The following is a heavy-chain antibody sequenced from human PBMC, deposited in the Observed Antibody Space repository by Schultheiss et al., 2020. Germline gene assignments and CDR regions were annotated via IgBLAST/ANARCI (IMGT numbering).Heavy chain of an antibody. CDR2: IYNSGST. Sequence: SETLSLTCTVSGGSISSYYWSWIRQPPGKGLEWIGYIYNSGSTYYNPSLKSRVTISVDTSKNQFSLRLSSVTAADTAVYSCARNYLGSDVFDIWGRGTMVTVSS. CDR3: ARNYLGSDVFDI. D-gene: IGHD3-16*01. V-gene: IGHV4-59*08. J-gene: IGHJ3*02. CDR1: GGSISSYY.